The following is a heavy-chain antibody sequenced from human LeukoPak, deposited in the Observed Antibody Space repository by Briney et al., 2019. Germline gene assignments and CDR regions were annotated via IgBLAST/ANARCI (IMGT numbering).Heavy chain of an antibody. Sequence: PGGSLRLSCAASGFTFSSYAMTWVRQAPGKGLEWVSAISGSGDSTYYADSVKGRFTISRDNSKNTLYLQMNSLRAEDTAVFYCAKAGGNWVSHFDYWGQGTLVTVSS. CDR3: AKAGGNWVSHFDY. J-gene: IGHJ4*02. D-gene: IGHD3-16*01. CDR2: ISGSGDST. V-gene: IGHV3-23*01. CDR1: GFTFSSYA.